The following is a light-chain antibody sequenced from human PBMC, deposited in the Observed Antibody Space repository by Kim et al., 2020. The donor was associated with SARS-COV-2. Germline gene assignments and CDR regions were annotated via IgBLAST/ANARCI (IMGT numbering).Light chain of an antibody. V-gene: IGLV3-1*01. CDR2: EDI. CDR3: QTWDSSTVI. CDR1: NLGNQF. J-gene: IGLJ2*01. Sequence: SYELTQPPSESVSPGQTASIKCSGDNLGNQFVSWYQQRPGQSPVLVIYEDIKRPSGIPERFSGSNSGNTATLTISGTQAMDEADYYCQTWDSSTVIFGVG.